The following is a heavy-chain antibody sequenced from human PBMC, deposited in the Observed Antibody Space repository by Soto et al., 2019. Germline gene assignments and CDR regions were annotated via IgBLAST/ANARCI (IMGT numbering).Heavy chain of an antibody. CDR3: ARKYSSSAHYYYGMDV. D-gene: IGHD6-6*01. J-gene: IGHJ6*02. V-gene: IGHV3-21*01. CDR2: ISSSSSYI. Sequence: LRLSFAASGFTFSSSSMNWVRQAPGKVLEWVSSISSSSSYIYYADSVKGRFTISRDNAKNSLYLQMNSLRAEDTAVYYCARKYSSSAHYYYGMDVWGPGTTVTVSX. CDR1: GFTFSSSS.